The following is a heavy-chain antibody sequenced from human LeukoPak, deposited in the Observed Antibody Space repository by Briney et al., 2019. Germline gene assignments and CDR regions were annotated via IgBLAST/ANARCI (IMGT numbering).Heavy chain of an antibody. CDR3: AKDTGSGWYYFDY. V-gene: IGHV3-9*01. CDR2: ISWNSGSI. J-gene: IGHJ4*02. D-gene: IGHD6-19*01. CDR1: GFTFDDYA. Sequence: GGSLRLSCAASGFTFDDYAMHWVRQAPGKGLEWVSGISWNSGSIGYADSVKGRFTISRDNAKNSLYLQVNSLRAEDTALYYCAKDTGSGWYYFDYWGQGTLVTVSS.